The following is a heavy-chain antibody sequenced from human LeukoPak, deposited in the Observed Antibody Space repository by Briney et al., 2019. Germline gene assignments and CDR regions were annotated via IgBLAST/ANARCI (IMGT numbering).Heavy chain of an antibody. CDR1: GGSISSSNFY. J-gene: IGHJ4*02. Sequence: PSETLSLTCTVSGGSISSSNFYWGWIRQPPGKGLEWIGSIYYSGDTYYNPSLKSRATISVDTSKNRFSLKLDSVTAADTAVYFCARHENIILVPTAHAFDYWGQGTLVTVSS. CDR3: ARHENIILVPTAHAFDY. CDR2: IYYSGDT. D-gene: IGHD2-2*01. V-gene: IGHV4-39*01.